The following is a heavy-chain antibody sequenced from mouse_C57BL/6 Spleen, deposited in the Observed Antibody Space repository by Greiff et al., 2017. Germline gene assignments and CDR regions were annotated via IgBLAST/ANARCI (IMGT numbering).Heavy chain of an antibody. Sequence: QVQLKESGAELMKPGASVKLSCKATGYTFTGYWIEWVKQRPGHGLEWIGEILPGSGSTNYNEKFKGKATFTADTASNTAYVQLSSLTTADSAIYFCASKTTVVAKRCAMDYWGQGTSVTVSS. J-gene: IGHJ4*01. CDR1: GYTFTGYW. CDR3: ASKTTVVAKRCAMDY. CDR2: ILPGSGST. D-gene: IGHD1-1*01. V-gene: IGHV1-9*01.